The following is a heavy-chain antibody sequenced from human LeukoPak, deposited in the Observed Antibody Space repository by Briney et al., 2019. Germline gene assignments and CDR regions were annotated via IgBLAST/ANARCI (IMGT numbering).Heavy chain of an antibody. V-gene: IGHV5-51*01. Sequence: EESLKISCKGSGYSFTSYWIGWVRQMPGKGLEWMGIIYPGDSDTRYSPSFQGQVTISADKSISTAYLQWSSLKASDTAMYYCARPPTDAYDYFDYWGQGTLVTVSS. J-gene: IGHJ4*02. CDR3: ARPPTDAYDYFDY. D-gene: IGHD5-24*01. CDR1: GYSFTSYW. CDR2: IYPGDSDT.